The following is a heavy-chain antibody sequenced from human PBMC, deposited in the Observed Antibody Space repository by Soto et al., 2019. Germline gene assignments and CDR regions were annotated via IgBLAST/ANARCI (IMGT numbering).Heavy chain of an antibody. Sequence: QVQLQESGPGLVKPSQTLSLTCTVSGGSISSGGYYWSWIRQHPGKGLEWIGYIYYSGSTYYNPSLKSRVTISVDTSKNQFSLKLSSVTAADTAMYYCARSSIAAAGRIDYWGQGTLVTVSS. CDR3: ARSSIAAAGRIDY. D-gene: IGHD6-13*01. J-gene: IGHJ4*02. CDR2: IYYSGST. V-gene: IGHV4-31*03. CDR1: GGSISSGGYY.